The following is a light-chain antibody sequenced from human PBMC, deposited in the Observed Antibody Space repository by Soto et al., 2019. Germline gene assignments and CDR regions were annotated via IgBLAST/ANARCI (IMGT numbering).Light chain of an antibody. J-gene: IGLJ2*01. V-gene: IGLV2-8*01. CDR3: SSYADTNNLL. CDR2: AVS. CDR1: SSDVGAYKY. Sequence: QSALTQPPSASGSPGQSVTISCTGTSSDVGAYKYVSWYQQHPGKAPKLMIYAVSERPSGVPDRFSGSKSGNTASLTVSGLQAEDEADYYCSSYADTNNLLFGGGTKLT.